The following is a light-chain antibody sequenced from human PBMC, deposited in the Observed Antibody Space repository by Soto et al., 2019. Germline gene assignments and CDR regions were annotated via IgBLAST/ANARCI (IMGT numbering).Light chain of an antibody. CDR3: EAWDDSLNGSV. CDR1: SSNIGSNT. V-gene: IGLV1-44*01. CDR2: SNN. J-gene: IGLJ2*01. Sequence: QSVLTQPPSAPGTPGQRVTISCSGSSSNIGSNTVNWYQQLPGTAPKLLIYSNNQRPSGVPDRFSGSKSGTSASLAISGLQSEDEADYYCEAWDDSLNGSVFGGGTKLTVL.